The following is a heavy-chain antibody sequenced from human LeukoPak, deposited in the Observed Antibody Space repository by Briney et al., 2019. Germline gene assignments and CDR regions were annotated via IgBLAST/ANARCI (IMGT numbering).Heavy chain of an antibody. CDR2: IRYDGSNK. V-gene: IGHV3-30*02. Sequence: AGGSLRLSCAASGFTVSSNYMSWVRRAPGKGLEWVAFIRYDGSNKYYADSVKGRFTISRDNSKNTLYLQMNSLRAEDTAVYYCAKDRTLGFWSGSLDYWGQGTLVTVSS. J-gene: IGHJ4*02. CDR3: AKDRTLGFWSGSLDY. CDR1: GFTVSSNY. D-gene: IGHD3-3*01.